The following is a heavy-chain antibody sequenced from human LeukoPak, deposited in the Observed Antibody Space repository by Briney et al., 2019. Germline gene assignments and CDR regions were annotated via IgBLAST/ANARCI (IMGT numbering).Heavy chain of an antibody. D-gene: IGHD6-25*01. Sequence: ASVKVSCKASGYTFNSYGISWVRQAPGQGLEWMGWINAYNGDTNHTQKFQGRVTMTTDTSTTTAYMELGSLRSDDTAVYYCARDGSGHWFDPWGQGTLVTVSS. V-gene: IGHV1-18*04. CDR3: ARDGSGHWFDP. J-gene: IGHJ5*02. CDR1: GYTFNSYG. CDR2: INAYNGDT.